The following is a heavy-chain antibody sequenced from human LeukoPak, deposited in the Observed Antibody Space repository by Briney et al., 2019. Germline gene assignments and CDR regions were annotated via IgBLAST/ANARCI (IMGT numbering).Heavy chain of an antibody. D-gene: IGHD2-15*01. CDR3: ARPIGYCSGGSCYSGAFDI. Sequence: GESLKISCKGSGYSFTSYWISWVRQMPGKGLEWMGRIDPSDSYTNYSPSFQGHVTISADKSISTAYLQWGSLKASDTAMYYCARPIGYCSGGSCYSGAFDIWGQGTMVTVSS. CDR2: IDPSDSYT. CDR1: GYSFTSYW. J-gene: IGHJ3*02. V-gene: IGHV5-10-1*01.